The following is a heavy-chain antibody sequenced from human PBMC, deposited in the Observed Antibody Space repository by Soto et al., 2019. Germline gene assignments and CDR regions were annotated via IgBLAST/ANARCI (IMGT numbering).Heavy chain of an antibody. Sequence: SETLSLTCAVYGGSFSGYYWSWIRQPPGKGLEWIGEINHSGSTNYNPSLKSRVTISVDTSKNQFSLKLSSVTAADTAVYYCARGRYKWLRLTDFDYWGQGTLVTVSS. CDR2: INHSGST. J-gene: IGHJ4*02. CDR1: GGSFSGYY. D-gene: IGHD5-12*01. CDR3: ARGRYKWLRLTDFDY. V-gene: IGHV4-34*01.